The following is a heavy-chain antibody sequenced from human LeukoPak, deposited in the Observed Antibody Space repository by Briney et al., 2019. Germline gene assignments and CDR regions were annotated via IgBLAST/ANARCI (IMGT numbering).Heavy chain of an antibody. CDR1: GGSISSSSYY. Sequence: SETLSLTCTVSGGSISSSSYYWGWIRQPPGKGLEWIGSTYYSGSTYYNPSLKSRVTISVDTSKNQFSLKLSSVTAADTAVYYCARVFRRSLTMNHWGQGTLVTVSS. J-gene: IGHJ5*02. D-gene: IGHD3-22*01. V-gene: IGHV4-39*01. CDR2: TYYSGST. CDR3: ARVFRRSLTMNH.